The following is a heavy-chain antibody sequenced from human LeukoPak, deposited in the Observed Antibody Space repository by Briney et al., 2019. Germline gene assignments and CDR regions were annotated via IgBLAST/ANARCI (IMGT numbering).Heavy chain of an antibody. CDR3: ARLTCSPTVTTTMSCYFDY. J-gene: IGHJ4*02. CDR2: IIPIFSTA. V-gene: IGHV1-69*05. D-gene: IGHD4-17*01. CDR1: GGTFSSYA. Sequence: ASVMVSCKASGGTFSSYAISWVRQAPGQGLEWMGVIIPIFSTANYAQKFQGRVTITTDESTSTAYIDLSSLRAEDTAVYYCARLTCSPTVTTTMSCYFDYWGQGTLVTVSS.